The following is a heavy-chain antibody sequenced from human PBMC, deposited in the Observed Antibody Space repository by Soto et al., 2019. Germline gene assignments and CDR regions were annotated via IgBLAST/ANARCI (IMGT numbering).Heavy chain of an antibody. CDR1: GFTVSSNY. Sequence: PGGSLRLSCAASGFTVSSNYMSWVRQAPGKGLEWVSFIYSGGSTYYADSVKGRFTISRDNSKNTLYLQMNSLRAEDTAVYYCARDFPTVTTYGMDVWGQGTTVTVSS. CDR2: IYSGGST. CDR3: ARDFPTVTTYGMDV. V-gene: IGHV3-53*01. J-gene: IGHJ6*02. D-gene: IGHD4-4*01.